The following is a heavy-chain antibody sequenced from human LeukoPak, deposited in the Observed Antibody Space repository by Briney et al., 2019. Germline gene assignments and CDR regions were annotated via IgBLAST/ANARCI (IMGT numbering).Heavy chain of an antibody. J-gene: IGHJ3*02. Sequence: GASVKVSCKASGYTFTGYYMHWVRQAPGQGLEWMGWINPNSGGTKCAQNFQGRVTMTRDTSISTAYMELSRLRSGDTAVYYCARDSAVYDSSGYFLHAFDIWGQGTMVTVSS. V-gene: IGHV1-2*02. CDR3: ARDSAVYDSSGYFLHAFDI. D-gene: IGHD3-22*01. CDR1: GYTFTGYY. CDR2: INPNSGGT.